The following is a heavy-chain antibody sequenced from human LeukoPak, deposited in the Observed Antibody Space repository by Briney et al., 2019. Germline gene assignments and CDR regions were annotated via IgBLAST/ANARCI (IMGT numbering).Heavy chain of an antibody. CDR3: ARDLGEPALNAFDI. CDR1: GDTFSSYV. J-gene: IGHJ3*02. D-gene: IGHD1-14*01. V-gene: IGHV1-18*01. Sequence: ASVKVSCKASGDTFSSYVFSWVRQAPGQGLEWMGWISAYNGNTNYAQKLQGRVTMTTDTSTSTAYMELRSLRSDDTAVYYCARDLGEPALNAFDIWGQGTMVTVSS. CDR2: ISAYNGNT.